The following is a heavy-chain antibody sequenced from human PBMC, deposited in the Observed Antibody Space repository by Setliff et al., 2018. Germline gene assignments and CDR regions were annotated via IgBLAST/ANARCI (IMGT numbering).Heavy chain of an antibody. CDR3: AREGYCTNGVCNYFDY. CDR1: GYTFTSYG. CDR2: ISAYNGNT. D-gene: IGHD2-8*01. V-gene: IGHV1-18*01. J-gene: IGHJ4*02. Sequence: ASVKVSCKASGYTFTSYGISWMRQAPGQGLEWMGWISAYNGNTNYAQKLQGRVTMTTDTSTSTAYMELRSLRSDDTAVYYCAREGYCTNGVCNYFDYWGQGTLVTVSS.